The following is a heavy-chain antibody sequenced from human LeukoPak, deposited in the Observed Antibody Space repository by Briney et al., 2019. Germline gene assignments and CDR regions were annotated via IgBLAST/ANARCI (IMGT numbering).Heavy chain of an antibody. V-gene: IGHV3-30*02. CDR2: IRYDGSNK. D-gene: IGHD2-15*01. CDR1: GFTFSSYG. CDR3: ANSVVGASSFDY. Sequence: GGSLRLSCAASGFTFSSYGMHWVRQAPGKGLEWVAFIRYDGSNKYYADSVKGRFTISRDNSKNTLYLRMNSLRAEDTAVYYCANSVVGASSFDYWGQGTLVTVSS. J-gene: IGHJ4*02.